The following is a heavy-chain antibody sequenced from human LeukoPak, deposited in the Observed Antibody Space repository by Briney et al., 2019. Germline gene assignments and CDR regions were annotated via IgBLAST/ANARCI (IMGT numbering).Heavy chain of an antibody. CDR2: ISYDGSNK. CDR1: GFTFSDYT. D-gene: IGHD1-26*01. J-gene: IGHJ4*02. CDR3: AKSGGSYFDY. V-gene: IGHV3-30-3*02. Sequence: GRSLRLSCAASGFTFSDYTMHWVRQAPGKGLEWVAVISYDGSNKYHADSVKGRFTISRDNSKNTLYLQMNSLRAEDTAVYYCAKSGGSYFDYWGQGTLVTVSS.